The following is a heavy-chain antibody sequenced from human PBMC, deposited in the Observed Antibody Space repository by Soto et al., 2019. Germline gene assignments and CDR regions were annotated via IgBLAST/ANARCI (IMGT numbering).Heavy chain of an antibody. Sequence: GGSLRLSFAASGFTFGDYAMHWVRQTPGKGLEWVSAISWNSGSRAYADSVKGRFSISRDNAKNSLYLQMNSLRPEDTALYYCTKDPYQLMVYTFDFWGQGTQVTVSS. CDR3: TKDPYQLMVYTFDF. D-gene: IGHD2-8*01. J-gene: IGHJ5*01. V-gene: IGHV3-9*01. CDR1: GFTFGDYA. CDR2: ISWNSGSR.